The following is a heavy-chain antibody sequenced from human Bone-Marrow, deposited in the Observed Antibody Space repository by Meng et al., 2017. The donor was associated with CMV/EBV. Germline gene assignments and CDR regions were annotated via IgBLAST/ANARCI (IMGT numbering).Heavy chain of an antibody. D-gene: IGHD7-27*01. J-gene: IGHJ4*02. CDR2: ISSSSSYI. Sequence: SCAASGFTFSSYSMNWVRQAPEKELEWVSSISSSSSYIYYANSVKGRFTISRDNAKNSLYLQMNSLRAEDTAVYYCAAQSGELGYFDYWGQGTLVTVSS. V-gene: IGHV3-21*01. CDR1: GFTFSSYS. CDR3: AAQSGELGYFDY.